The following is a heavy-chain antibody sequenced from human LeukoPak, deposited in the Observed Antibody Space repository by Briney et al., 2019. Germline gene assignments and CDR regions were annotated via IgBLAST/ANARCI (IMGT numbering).Heavy chain of an antibody. J-gene: IGHJ4*02. Sequence: GKSLRLSCVASGFSFSDSVIHWVRQAPGKGLEWVAVISHDVKTTYYADSAKGRFTISRDNSRNTVFLQMNRLRPEDTAVYYCVREAYYGWGSSPTFYFDYWGQGTRVTVSS. CDR1: GFSFSDSV. V-gene: IGHV3-30*04. D-gene: IGHD3-10*01. CDR3: VREAYYGWGSSPTFYFDY. CDR2: ISHDVKTT.